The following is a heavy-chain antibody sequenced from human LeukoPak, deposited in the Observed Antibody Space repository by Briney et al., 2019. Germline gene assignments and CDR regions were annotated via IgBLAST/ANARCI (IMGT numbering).Heavy chain of an antibody. CDR2: ISSSSSSI. CDR1: GFTFSSYS. Sequence: GGSLRLSCAASGFTFSSYSMNWVRQAPGKGLEWVSSISSSSSSIYYADSVKGRFTISRDNAKNSLYLQMHSLRAEDTAVYYCARGPLVRGPDYWGQGTLVTVSS. D-gene: IGHD3-10*02. CDR3: ARGPLVRGPDY. V-gene: IGHV3-21*01. J-gene: IGHJ4*02.